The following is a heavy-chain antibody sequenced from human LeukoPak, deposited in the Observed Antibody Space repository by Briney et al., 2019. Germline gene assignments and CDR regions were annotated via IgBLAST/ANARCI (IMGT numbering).Heavy chain of an antibody. J-gene: IGHJ6*03. CDR1: GGSISSYY. D-gene: IGHD3-10*01. CDR2: IYYSGST. V-gene: IGHV4-59*12. Sequence: SETQSLTCTVSGGSISSYYWSWLRQPPGKGLEWLGYIYYSGSTNYNPSLKSRVTISVDTSKNQYSLKLSSVTAADTAVYYCARGLYYGSGSYYSRYYMDVWGKGTTVTVSS. CDR3: ARGLYYGSGSYYSRYYMDV.